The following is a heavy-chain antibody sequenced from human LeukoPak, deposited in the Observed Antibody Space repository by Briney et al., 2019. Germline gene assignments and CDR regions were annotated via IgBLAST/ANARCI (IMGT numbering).Heavy chain of an antibody. J-gene: IGHJ6*03. CDR1: GDSMGNYY. CDR2: IRSDGTT. V-gene: IGHV4-4*07. Sequence: SETLSLTFTVSGDSMGNYYCNWLRQPAGKVLEWIGRIRSDGTTYANPSLESAVTMAVDTSNKHISLRLSSATDADTAVYYCARSTGFYTTYYMDVWGKGTTVTVSS. CDR3: ARSTGFYTTYYMDV. D-gene: IGHD3-22*01.